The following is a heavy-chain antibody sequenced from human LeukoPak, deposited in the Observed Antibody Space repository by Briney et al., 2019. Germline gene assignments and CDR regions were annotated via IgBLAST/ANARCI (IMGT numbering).Heavy chain of an antibody. V-gene: IGHV4-59*08. D-gene: IGHD3-22*01. CDR2: IYYSGST. Sequence: PSETLSLTCTVSGGSISSYYWSWIRQPPGKGLEWIGYIYYSGSTNYNPSLKSRVTISVDTSKNQFSLKLSSVTAADTAVYYCARQAGDSSGYYDDAFDIWGQGTMVTVSS. J-gene: IGHJ3*02. CDR1: GGSISSYY. CDR3: ARQAGDSSGYYDDAFDI.